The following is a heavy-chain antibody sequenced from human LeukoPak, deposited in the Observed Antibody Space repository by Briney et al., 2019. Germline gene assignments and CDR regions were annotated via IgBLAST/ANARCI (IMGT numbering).Heavy chain of an antibody. D-gene: IGHD3-16*01. Sequence: AGGSLRLPCSVSGYTFSNFDMNWVRQTPGKGLEWVSYISRSSATVYYAGSVQGRFTISRDNAKNLLYLQMNSLTAEDTALYYCVRGGELVGSYFDYWGPGTLVTVSS. CDR3: VRGGELVGSYFDY. J-gene: IGHJ4*02. CDR1: GYTFSNFD. V-gene: IGHV3-48*01. CDR2: ISRSSATV.